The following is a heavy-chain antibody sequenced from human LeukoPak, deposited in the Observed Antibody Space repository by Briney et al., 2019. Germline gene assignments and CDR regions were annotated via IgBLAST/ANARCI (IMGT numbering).Heavy chain of an antibody. D-gene: IGHD2-21*02. CDR1: GYTFTSYG. J-gene: IGHJ4*02. V-gene: IGHV1-18*01. CDR2: ISAYSGNT. Sequence: ASVKVSCKASGYTFTSYGISWVRQAPGQGLEWMGWISAYSGNTNYAQKFQGRVTMTRDTSTSTVYMELSSLRSEDTAVYYCARDDQLVVVTAMRTFDYWGQGTLVTVSS. CDR3: ARDDQLVVVTAMRTFDY.